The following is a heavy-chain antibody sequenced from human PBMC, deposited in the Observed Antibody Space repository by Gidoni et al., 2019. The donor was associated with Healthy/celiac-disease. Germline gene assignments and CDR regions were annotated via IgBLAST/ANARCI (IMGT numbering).Heavy chain of an antibody. J-gene: IGHJ5*02. CDR2: ISSSGSTI. Sequence: QVQLVASGGGLVKPGGSLRLSCAASGFPFSDYYMSWIRQAPGKGLEWVSYISSSGSTIYYADSVKGRFTISRDNAKNSLYLQMNSLRAEDTAVYYCASAPGAARHFNWFDPWGQGTLVTVSS. D-gene: IGHD6-6*01. V-gene: IGHV3-11*01. CDR3: ASAPGAARHFNWFDP. CDR1: GFPFSDYY.